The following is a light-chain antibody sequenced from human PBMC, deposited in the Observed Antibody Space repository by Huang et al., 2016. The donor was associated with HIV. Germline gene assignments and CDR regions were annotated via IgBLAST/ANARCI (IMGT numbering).Light chain of an antibody. CDR2: GAA. V-gene: IGKV3-15*01. CDR1: LSVSTN. CDR3: QQYDNWPLT. J-gene: IGKJ4*01. Sequence: ERVMTQSPATVSLSPGERATLACRASLSVSTNLACYQQRPGQATSLLIYGAATRATGTPARFSGGESGAEFTLTISSLQSEDFAVYYCQQYDNWPLTFGGGTREQLK.